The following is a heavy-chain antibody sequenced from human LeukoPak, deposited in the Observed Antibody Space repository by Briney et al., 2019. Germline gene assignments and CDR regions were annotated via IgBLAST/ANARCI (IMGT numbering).Heavy chain of an antibody. V-gene: IGHV4-4*07. D-gene: IGHD2-15*01. CDR3: ARVPRYCSGGNCYSEYYFDY. CDR2: MYPNGGT. J-gene: IGHJ4*02. Sequence: PSETLSFTCTVSGGSISRYYWSWIRQPAGKGLEWIGRMYPNGGTNYNSSLKSRVTMSVDASKNQFSLKLSSVTAADSAVYYCARVPRYCSGGNCYSEYYFDYWGQGTLVTVSS. CDR1: GGSISRYY.